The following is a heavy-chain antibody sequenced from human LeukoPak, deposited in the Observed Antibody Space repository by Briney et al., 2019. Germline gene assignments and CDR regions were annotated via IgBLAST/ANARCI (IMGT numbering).Heavy chain of an antibody. V-gene: IGHV3-9*01. CDR2: ISWNSGSI. Sequence: GGSLRLSCAASGFTFDDYAMHWVRHAPGKGLEWVSGISWNSGSIGYADSVKGRFTISRDNAKNTLYLQMNSLRAEDTAVYYCARRAVSSSLDYWGQGTLVTVSS. J-gene: IGHJ4*02. CDR3: ARRAVSSSLDY. CDR1: GFTFDDYA. D-gene: IGHD6-13*01.